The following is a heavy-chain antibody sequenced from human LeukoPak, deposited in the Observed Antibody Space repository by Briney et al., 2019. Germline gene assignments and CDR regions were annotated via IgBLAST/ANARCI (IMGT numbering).Heavy chain of an antibody. J-gene: IGHJ2*01. CDR3: ARDTCGCGSGWHLYWYFDL. CDR1: GFTLSDYA. CDR2: ISSNGGSI. Sequence: GGSLRLSCAASGFTLSDYAMHWVRQAPGKELEYVSAISSNGGSIHYANSVKGRFTISRDDSKNTLYLQMDSLRAEDMAVYYCARDTCGCGSGWHLYWYFDLWGRGTLVTVSS. D-gene: IGHD6-19*01. V-gene: IGHV3-64*01.